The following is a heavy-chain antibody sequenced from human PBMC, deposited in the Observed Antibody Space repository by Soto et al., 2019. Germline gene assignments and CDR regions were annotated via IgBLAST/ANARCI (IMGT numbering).Heavy chain of an antibody. Sequence: PSETLSLTCAVYGGSFSGYYWSWIRQPPGKGLEWIGEINHSGSTNYNPSLKSRVTISVDTSKNQFSLKLSSVTAADTAVYYCARWGYYYDSSGYYPPKYYFDCWGQGTLVTVSS. J-gene: IGHJ4*02. V-gene: IGHV4-34*01. CDR3: ARWGYYYDSSGYYPPKYYFDC. CDR1: GGSFSGYY. CDR2: INHSGST. D-gene: IGHD3-22*01.